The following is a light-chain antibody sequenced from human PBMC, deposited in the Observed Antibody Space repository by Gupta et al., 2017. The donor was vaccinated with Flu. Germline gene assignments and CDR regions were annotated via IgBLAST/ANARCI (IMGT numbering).Light chain of an antibody. CDR2: EVN. CDR3: ISKKSISNLGV. J-gene: IGLJ2*01. Sequence: IIIYGTETSSDVGGYNYVSWDQQHAYKAPKLMIYEVNSRSSVVANRFSGSKYGTTATVTITRLQADVAADYYCISKKSISNLGVFGGGTRLTVL. CDR1: SSDVGGYNY. V-gene: IGLV2-14*01.